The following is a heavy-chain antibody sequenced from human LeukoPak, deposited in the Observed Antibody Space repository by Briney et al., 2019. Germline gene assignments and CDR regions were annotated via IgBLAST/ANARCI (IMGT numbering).Heavy chain of an antibody. CDR2: IYYSGST. J-gene: IGHJ6*03. Sequence: SETLSLTCTVSGGSISSYYWSWIRQPPGKGLEWLGYIYYSGSTNYNPSLKSRVTILVDTSKKQFSLRLSSVTAADTAVYYCARHGPSERVYYYMDVWGKGTTVTVSS. D-gene: IGHD3-10*01. CDR1: GGSISSYY. CDR3: ARHGPSERVYYYMDV. V-gene: IGHV4-59*08.